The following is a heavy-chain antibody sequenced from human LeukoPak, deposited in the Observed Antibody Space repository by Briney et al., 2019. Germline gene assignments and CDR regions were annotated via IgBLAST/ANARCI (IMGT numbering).Heavy chain of an antibody. CDR2: IYTSGST. CDR3: ARDLSNYGYYFDY. CDR1: GGSISSGSYY. Sequence: PSETLSLTCTVSGGSISSGSYYWSWIRQPAGKGLEWIGRIYTSGSTNYNPSLKSRVTISVDTSKNQFSLKLSSVTAADTAVYYCARDLSNYGYYFDYWGQGTLVTVSS. V-gene: IGHV4-61*02. J-gene: IGHJ4*02. D-gene: IGHD4-11*01.